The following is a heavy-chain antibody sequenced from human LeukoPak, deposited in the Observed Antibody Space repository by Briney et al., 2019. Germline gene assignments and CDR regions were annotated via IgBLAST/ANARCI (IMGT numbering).Heavy chain of an antibody. J-gene: IGHJ5*02. CDR3: ARTYCSSTSCYRVNWFDP. V-gene: IGHV5-51*01. CDR1: GYSFTSYW. D-gene: IGHD2-2*02. Sequence: GESLKIFCKGSGYSFTSYWIGWVRQMPGKGLEWIGIIYPGDSDTRYSPSFQGQVTISADKSISTAYLQWSSLKASDTAMYYCARTYCSSTSCYRVNWFDPWGQGTLVTVSS. CDR2: IYPGDSDT.